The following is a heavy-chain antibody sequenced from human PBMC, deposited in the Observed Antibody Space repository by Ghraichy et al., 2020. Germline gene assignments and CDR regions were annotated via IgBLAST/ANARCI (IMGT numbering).Heavy chain of an antibody. V-gene: IGHV5-51*01. J-gene: IGHJ6*02. CDR2: SYPGDSDT. CDR1: GYSFTFYW. Sequence: GESLNISCKGSGYSFTFYWIGWVRQMPGKGLEWMGISYPGDSDTRYNPSFQGQVTISADKSISTAYLQWSSLKASDTAMYYCARQGCSGGTCFATAWGDVWGQGTTVTVSS. CDR3: ARQGCSGGTCFATAWGDV. D-gene: IGHD2-15*01.